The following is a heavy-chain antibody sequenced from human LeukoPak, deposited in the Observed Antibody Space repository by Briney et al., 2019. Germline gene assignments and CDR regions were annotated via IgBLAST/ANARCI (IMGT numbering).Heavy chain of an antibody. CDR3: AGYYYDSSRGFDL. CDR1: GFKFDDYG. J-gene: IGHJ5*02. V-gene: IGHV3-20*04. Sequence: GGSLRLSCAASGFKFDDYGMSWVRQAPGKGLEWVCDINWNGAWTGYADSVKGRFTISRDNAKTSLYLQMNSLRAEDTALYYCAGYYYDSSRGFDLWGQGTLVTVSA. CDR2: INWNGAWT. D-gene: IGHD3-22*01.